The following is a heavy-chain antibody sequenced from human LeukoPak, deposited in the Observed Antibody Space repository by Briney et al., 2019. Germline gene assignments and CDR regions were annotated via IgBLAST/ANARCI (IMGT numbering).Heavy chain of an antibody. Sequence: GSLRLSCAASGFTFSSYEMNWVRQAPGKGLEWVSYISSSGSTIYYADSVKGRFTISRDNAKNSLYLQMNSLRAEDTAVYYCARNPGGSGSFDYWGQGTLVTVSS. J-gene: IGHJ4*02. CDR2: ISSSGSTI. D-gene: IGHD3-10*01. CDR1: GFTFSSYE. V-gene: IGHV3-48*03. CDR3: ARNPGGSGSFDY.